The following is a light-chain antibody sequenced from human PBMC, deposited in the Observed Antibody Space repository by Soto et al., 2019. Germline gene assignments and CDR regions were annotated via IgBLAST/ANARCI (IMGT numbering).Light chain of an antibody. CDR2: GAS. Sequence: NVLTQSPGTLSLSPGERATLSCRASQTVSGSYVAWYQQKPGQTPRLLIYGASSRATGIPDRFSGSGSGTDFTLTISRLEPEDFAVYYCQQYGSSPPLTFGGGTKVDIK. CDR1: QTVSGSY. J-gene: IGKJ4*01. CDR3: QQYGSSPPLT. V-gene: IGKV3-20*01.